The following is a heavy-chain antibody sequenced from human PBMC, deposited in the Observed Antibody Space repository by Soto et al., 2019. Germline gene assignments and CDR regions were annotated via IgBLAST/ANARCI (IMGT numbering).Heavy chain of an antibody. CDR1: GYTFTSYA. CDR2: SNAGNGNT. CDR3: ARSDYYDSSGKIDP. Sequence: ASVKVSCKASGYTFTSYAMHWVRQAPGQRLEWMGWSNAGNGNTKYSQKFQGRVTITRDTSASTAYTELSSLRSEDTAVYYCARSDYYDSSGKIDPCGQGTLVTVSS. V-gene: IGHV1-3*01. D-gene: IGHD3-22*01. J-gene: IGHJ5*02.